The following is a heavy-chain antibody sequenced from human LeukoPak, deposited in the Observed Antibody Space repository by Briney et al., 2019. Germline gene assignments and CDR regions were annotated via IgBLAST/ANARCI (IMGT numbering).Heavy chain of an antibody. Sequence: PSETLSLTCTVSGGSISSYYWSWIRQPPGKGLEWIGYIYYSGSTNYNPSLKSRVTISVDTSKNQFSLKLSSVTAADTAVYYCARAQWELFRLDPHAFDIWGQGTMVTVSS. CDR1: GGSISSYY. V-gene: IGHV4-59*01. CDR2: IYYSGST. D-gene: IGHD1-26*01. CDR3: ARAQWELFRLDPHAFDI. J-gene: IGHJ3*02.